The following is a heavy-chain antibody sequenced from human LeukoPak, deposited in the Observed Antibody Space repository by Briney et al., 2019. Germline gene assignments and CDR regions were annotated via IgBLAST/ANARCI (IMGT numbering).Heavy chain of an antibody. V-gene: IGHV4-59*01. D-gene: IGHD3-22*01. CDR2: IYYSGST. Sequence: SETLSLTCTVSGGSISSYYWSWIRQPPGKGLEWIGYIYYSGSTNYNPSLKSRVTISVDTSKNQFSLKLSSVTAADTAVYYCASTSRYYYDKDGTHWGDFDYWGQGTLVTVSS. CDR1: GGSISSYY. J-gene: IGHJ4*02. CDR3: ASTSRYYYDKDGTHWGDFDY.